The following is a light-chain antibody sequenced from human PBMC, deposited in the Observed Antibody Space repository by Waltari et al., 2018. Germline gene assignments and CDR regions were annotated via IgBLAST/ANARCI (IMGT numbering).Light chain of an antibody. V-gene: IGKV1-5*03. CDR1: RTIRNR. J-gene: IGKJ1*01. CDR3: QQYQSYWT. Sequence: DIQMTQSPSTLSASEGDRVTITCRAIRTIRNRLAWYQQKPGKAPRALMYGAYSLESGVPAKFSGSGSGTEFTLTISSLQPDDFATYYCQQYQSYWTFGQGTSVEIK. CDR2: GAY.